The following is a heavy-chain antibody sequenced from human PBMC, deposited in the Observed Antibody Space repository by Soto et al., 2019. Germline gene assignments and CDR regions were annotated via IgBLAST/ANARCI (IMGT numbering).Heavy chain of an antibody. CDR1: GFIFSNYA. J-gene: IGHJ4*02. CDR3: TKGGIPRRYNVPKVDCDY. CDR2: ISGSGANT. V-gene: IGHV3-23*01. D-gene: IGHD1-1*01. Sequence: EVHLLESGGDLVQRGGSLRLSCAASGFIFSNYAMSWVRQAPGRGLEWVSAISGSGANTYYPDSVKGRFTISRDNSKNTLQLQRNTLRADDTAVYYCTKGGIPRRYNVPKVDCDYWGQGSLVTVSS.